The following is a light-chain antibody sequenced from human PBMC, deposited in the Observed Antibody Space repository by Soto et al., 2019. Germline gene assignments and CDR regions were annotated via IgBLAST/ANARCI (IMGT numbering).Light chain of an antibody. CDR3: QHYGSSLSIT. CDR2: GAS. CDR1: QSVSSNY. J-gene: IGKJ5*01. Sequence: ESVLTQSPGTLSLSPGERATLSCRASQSVSSNYSAWYQHRPGQAPRLLSYGASSRATGIPDRFSGSGSGTDFTLTISRLEPEDFAVYYCQHYGSSLSITFGQGTRLDIK. V-gene: IGKV3-20*01.